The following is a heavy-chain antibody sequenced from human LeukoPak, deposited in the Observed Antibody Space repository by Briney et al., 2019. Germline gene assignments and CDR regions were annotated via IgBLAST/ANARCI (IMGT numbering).Heavy chain of an antibody. CDR3: ARGHGPALNYYYMDV. V-gene: IGHV3-33*01. CDR2: IWYDGTKT. CDR1: GFTLISYG. Sequence: GRSLRPSCAASGFTLISYGMHWVRQAPGKGLERVAVIWYDGTKTYHADSVKGRFTISRDNSKNTLYLQMNSLRAEDTAVYYCARGHGPALNYYYMDVWGKGTTVTVS. J-gene: IGHJ6*03.